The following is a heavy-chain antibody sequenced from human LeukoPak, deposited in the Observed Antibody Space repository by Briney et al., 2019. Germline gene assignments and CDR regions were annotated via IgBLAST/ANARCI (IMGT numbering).Heavy chain of an antibody. CDR2: IYYSGST. D-gene: IGHD6-13*01. CDR1: GGSISSYY. CDR3: AKDLEVIAAAVPDY. V-gene: IGHV4-59*01. Sequence: PSETLSLTCTVSGGSISSYYWSWIRQPPGKGLEWIGYIYYSGSTNYNPSLKSRVTISVDTSKNQFSLKLSSVTAADTAVYYCAKDLEVIAAAVPDYWGQGTLVTVSS. J-gene: IGHJ4*02.